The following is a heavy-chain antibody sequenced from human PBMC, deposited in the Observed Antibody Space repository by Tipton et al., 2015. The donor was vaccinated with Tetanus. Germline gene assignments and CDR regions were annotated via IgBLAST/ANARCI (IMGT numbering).Heavy chain of an antibody. CDR3: ASREAYYYDSSGYYYDY. CDR1: GYTFTSYG. Sequence: QVQLVQSGAEVKKPGASVKASCKASGYTFTSYGISWVRQAPGQGLEWMGWISAYNGNTNYAQKLQGRVTMPTDTSTSTAYMELRSLRSDDTAVYYCASREAYYYDSSGYYYDYWGQGTLVTVSS. J-gene: IGHJ4*02. V-gene: IGHV1-18*04. CDR2: ISAYNGNT. D-gene: IGHD3-22*01.